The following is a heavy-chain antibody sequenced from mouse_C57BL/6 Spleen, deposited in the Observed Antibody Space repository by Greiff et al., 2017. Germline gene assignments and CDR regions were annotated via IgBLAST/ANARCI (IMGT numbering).Heavy chain of an antibody. CDR1: GYAFSSYW. Sequence: QVQLQQSGAELVKPGASVTISCKASGYAFSSYWMNWVQQRPGKGLEWIGQIYPGDGDTNYNGKFKGKATLTADKSSSTAYMQLSSLTSEDSAVYYCARSGDGYYGFSAYWGQGTLVTVSA. D-gene: IGHD2-3*01. CDR2: IYPGDGDT. V-gene: IGHV1-80*01. CDR3: ARSGDGYYGFSAY. J-gene: IGHJ3*01.